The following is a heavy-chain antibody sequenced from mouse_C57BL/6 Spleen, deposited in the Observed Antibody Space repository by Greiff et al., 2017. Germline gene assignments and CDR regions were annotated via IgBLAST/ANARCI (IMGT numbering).Heavy chain of an antibody. J-gene: IGHJ4*01. CDR3: ARRLGRGYAMDY. V-gene: IGHV1-52*01. CDR1: GYTFTSYW. D-gene: IGHD4-1*01. CDR2: IDPSDSET. Sequence: QVHVKQPGAELVRPGSSVKLSCKASGYTFTSYWMHWVKQRPIQGLEWIGNIDPSDSETHYNQKFKDKATLTVDKSSSTAYMQLSSLTSEDSAVYYCARRLGRGYAMDYWGQGTSVTVSS.